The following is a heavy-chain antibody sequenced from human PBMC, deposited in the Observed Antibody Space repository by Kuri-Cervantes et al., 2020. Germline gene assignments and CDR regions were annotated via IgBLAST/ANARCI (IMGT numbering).Heavy chain of an antibody. V-gene: IGHV4-61*02. CDR2: IYTSGST. CDR1: GGSISSGSYY. D-gene: IGHD3-16*02. CDR3: ARLNYDYVWGSYRWGAFDY. Sequence: SETLSLTCTVSGGSISSGSYYWSWIRQPAGKGLEWIGRIYTSGSTNYNPSLKSRVNISVDTSKNQFSLKLSSVTAADTDVYYCARLNYDYVWGSYRWGAFDYWGQETLVTVSS. J-gene: IGHJ4*02.